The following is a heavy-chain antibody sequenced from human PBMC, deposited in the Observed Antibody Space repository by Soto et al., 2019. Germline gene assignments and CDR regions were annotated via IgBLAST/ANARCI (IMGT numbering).Heavy chain of an antibody. D-gene: IGHD3-22*01. CDR2: IYPSDSDT. V-gene: IGHV5-51*01. CDR1: GYHLTNYW. Sequence: GEALKISCKGFGYHLTNYWVGLGGQMPGKGLEWMGFIYPSDSDTRYSPSFQGQVTISADKSISTAYLQWSSLKASDTAMYYCARPIGALSTTDFTYWGQGTLVTVSS. CDR3: ARPIGALSTTDFTY. J-gene: IGHJ4*02.